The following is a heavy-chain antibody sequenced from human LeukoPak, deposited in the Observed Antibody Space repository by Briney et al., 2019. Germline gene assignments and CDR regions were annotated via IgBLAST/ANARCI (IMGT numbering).Heavy chain of an antibody. CDR3: AVDVDIVATAYYFDY. J-gene: IGHJ4*02. D-gene: IGHD5-12*01. Sequence: ASVKVSCKASGYTFTGYYMHWVRQAPAQGREWMGWINPNSGGTNYAQKFQGRVTMTRDTSISTAYMELSRLRSDHTAVYYCAVDVDIVATAYYFDYWGQGTLVTVSS. V-gene: IGHV1-2*02. CDR2: INPNSGGT. CDR1: GYTFTGYY.